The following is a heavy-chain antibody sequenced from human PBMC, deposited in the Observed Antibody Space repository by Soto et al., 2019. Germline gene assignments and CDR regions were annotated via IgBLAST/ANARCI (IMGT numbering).Heavy chain of an antibody. D-gene: IGHD4-17*01. CDR1: AFTFSTYA. CDR2: VSRDGYDI. V-gene: IGHV3-23*01. CDR3: AHPRGYGVVDAYDI. J-gene: IGHJ3*02. Sequence: PGGSLIRSGSGSAFTFSTYAMSWVGQSPGKGMQXVSAVSRDGYDICHVDSVXGRFTISRDNYKNMLFLQMNSLRTEDPAVYYCAHPRGYGVVDAYDIWGQGAMVTVSS.